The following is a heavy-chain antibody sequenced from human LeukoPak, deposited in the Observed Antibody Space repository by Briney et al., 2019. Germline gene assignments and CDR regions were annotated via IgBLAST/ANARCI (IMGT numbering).Heavy chain of an antibody. Sequence: GGSLRLSCAASGFTFSTYWMSWVRQAPGKGLEWVANIKQDGSEKNYVDSVKGRFTISRDNAKNSLYLQMNSLRVDDTAVYYCANGYTSTYYNALDIRGQGTMVTVSS. D-gene: IGHD3-16*01. CDR2: IKQDGSEK. CDR1: GFTFSTYW. CDR3: ANGYTSTYYNALDI. V-gene: IGHV3-7*02. J-gene: IGHJ3*02.